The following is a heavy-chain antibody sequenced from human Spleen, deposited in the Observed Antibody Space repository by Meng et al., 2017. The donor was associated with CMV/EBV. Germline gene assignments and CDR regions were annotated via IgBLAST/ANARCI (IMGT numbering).Heavy chain of an antibody. D-gene: IGHD2-2*02. CDR3: AREDCSSTSCYMSFDY. Sequence: GGSLRLSCAASGFTFSGYSMNWVRQAPGKGLEWVSSISSSSSYIYYADSVKGRFTISRDNAKNSLYLQMNSLRAEDTAVYYCAREDCSSTSCYMSFDYWGQGTLVTVSS. J-gene: IGHJ4*02. V-gene: IGHV3-21*01. CDR1: GFTFSGYS. CDR2: ISSSSSYI.